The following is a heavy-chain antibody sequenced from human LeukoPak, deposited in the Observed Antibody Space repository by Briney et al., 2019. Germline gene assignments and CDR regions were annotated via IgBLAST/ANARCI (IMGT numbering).Heavy chain of an antibody. J-gene: IGHJ4*02. D-gene: IGHD5-12*01. CDR1: GFTFSTSD. V-gene: IGHV3-13*04. CDR3: ARNLYSGYDSSVLALDY. Sequence: GGSLRLSCAASGFTFSTSDMHWVRQGTGKGLEWVAAIGAGGDTYYPGSVKGRFTISRENAKNSLYLQMNSLRAGDTAVYYCARNLYSGYDSSVLALDYWGQGTLVTVSS. CDR2: IGAGGDT.